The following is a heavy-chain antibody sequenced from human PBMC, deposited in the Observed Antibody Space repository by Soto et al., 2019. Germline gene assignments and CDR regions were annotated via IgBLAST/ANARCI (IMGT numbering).Heavy chain of an antibody. V-gene: IGHV1-18*01. D-gene: IGHD3-22*01. CDR2: ISAYNGNT. Sequence: ASVKVSCKASGYTFTSYGISWVRQAPGQGLEWMGWISAYNGNTNYAQKLQGRVTMTTDTSTSTAYMELRSLRSDDTAVYYCARDYYYDSSGYYWNFDYWGQGTLVTVSS. CDR3: ARDYYYDSSGYYWNFDY. J-gene: IGHJ4*02. CDR1: GYTFTSYG.